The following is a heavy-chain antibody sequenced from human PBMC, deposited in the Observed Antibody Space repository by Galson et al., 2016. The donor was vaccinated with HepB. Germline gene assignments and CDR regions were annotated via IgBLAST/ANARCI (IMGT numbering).Heavy chain of an antibody. CDR1: GFIFADYA. CDR2: IRGNAYGGTT. D-gene: IGHD4-11*01. J-gene: IGHJ4*02. V-gene: IGHV3-49*03. CDR3: ARWTPDYRPYYFDS. Sequence: SLRLSCAGSGFIFADYAISWFRRAPGKGLEWVAFIRGNAYGGTTEYAASVRGRFTISRDDSKGFAYLQMSSLKTEDAAVYSCARWTPDYRPYYFDSWGQGTLVTVSS.